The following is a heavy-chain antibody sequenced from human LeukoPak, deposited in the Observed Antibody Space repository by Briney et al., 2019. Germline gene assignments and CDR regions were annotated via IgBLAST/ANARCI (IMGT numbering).Heavy chain of an antibody. V-gene: IGHV3-30*18. Sequence: GGSLRLSCAASGFTFATYVMTWVRQAPGKGLEWVAVISYDGSNKYYADSVKGRFTISRDNSKNTLYLQMNSLRAEDTAVYYCAKAGGDFWSGSSYYFDYWGQGTLVTVSS. CDR1: GFTFATYV. CDR2: ISYDGSNK. D-gene: IGHD3-3*01. J-gene: IGHJ4*02. CDR3: AKAGGDFWSGSSYYFDY.